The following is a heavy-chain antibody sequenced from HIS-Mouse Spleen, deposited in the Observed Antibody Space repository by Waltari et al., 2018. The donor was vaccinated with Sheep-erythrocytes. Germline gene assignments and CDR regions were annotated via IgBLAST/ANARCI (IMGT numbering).Heavy chain of an antibody. Sequence: EVQLVESGGGLVKPGGSLRLSCAASGFTFSSYSMNWVRQAPGEGLEWVSSISSISSYKYYADSVKGRFTISRDNAKNSLYLQMNSLRAEDTAVYYCARDQGDSGSYYYYYGMDVWGQGTTVTVSS. D-gene: IGHD1-26*01. V-gene: IGHV3-21*01. CDR2: ISSISSYK. J-gene: IGHJ6*02. CDR1: GFTFSSYS. CDR3: ARDQGDSGSYYYYYGMDV.